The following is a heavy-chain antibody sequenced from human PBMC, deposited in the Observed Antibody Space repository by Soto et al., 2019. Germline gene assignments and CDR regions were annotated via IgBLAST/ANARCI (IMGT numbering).Heavy chain of an antibody. D-gene: IGHD3-22*01. CDR2: ISAYNGNT. CDR3: ARLTYYHDSNGYYFDY. J-gene: IGHJ4*02. V-gene: IGHV1-18*01. Sequence: VASVKVSCKASGYTFTSYKISWVRQAPGQGLEWMGWISAYNGNTNYAQKLQGRVTMTTDTSTSTAYMELRSLRSDDTAAYYCARLTYYHDSNGYYFDYWGQGTLVTVSS. CDR1: GYTFTSYK.